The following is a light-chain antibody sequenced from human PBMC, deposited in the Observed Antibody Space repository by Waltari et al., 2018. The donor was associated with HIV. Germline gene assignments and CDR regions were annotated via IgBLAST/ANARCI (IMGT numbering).Light chain of an antibody. V-gene: IGKV3-20*01. J-gene: IGKJ2*01. CDR1: QSAGSSS. CDR3: QQYGTPPYT. Sequence: VLTQSPGSLSLSLGERVSLSCRASQSAGSSSLAWYQQIPGQAPRLLIYATSTRATGIPDRFGGSGSGTDFTLTINRLEPEDSAVYYCQQYGTPPYTFGQGAKVEIK. CDR2: ATS.